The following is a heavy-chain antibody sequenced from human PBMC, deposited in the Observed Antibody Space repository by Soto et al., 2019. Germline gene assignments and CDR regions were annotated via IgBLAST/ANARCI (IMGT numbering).Heavy chain of an antibody. J-gene: IGHJ4*02. CDR2: INTAKDNT. CDR1: GYTFTSYA. Sequence: QVQLVQSGAEVKKPGASVKVSCKASGYTFTSYAIHWVRQAPGQRLEWMGWINTAKDNTKYSQKFQGRVTITRDTSASIVYMELSSLRSEDTAVYYCARGRSWSYFDYWGQGTLVTVSS. CDR3: ARGRSWSYFDY. V-gene: IGHV1-3*04. D-gene: IGHD6-13*01.